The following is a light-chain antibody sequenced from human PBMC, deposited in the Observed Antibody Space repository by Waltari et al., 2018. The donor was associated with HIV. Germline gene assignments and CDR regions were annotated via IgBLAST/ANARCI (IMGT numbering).Light chain of an antibody. V-gene: IGLV3-21*04. CDR1: NIARKS. CDR3: QVWDRSSDQVI. J-gene: IGLJ2*01. CDR2: FDL. Sequence: YELTQPPSVSVAPGQTAMITCGGNNIARKSVQWYQQKPGQAPVLVIYFDLDRPSGLPERFSGSVSGNTATLTISRVDAGDEADYYCQVWDRSSDQVIFGGGTKLTVL.